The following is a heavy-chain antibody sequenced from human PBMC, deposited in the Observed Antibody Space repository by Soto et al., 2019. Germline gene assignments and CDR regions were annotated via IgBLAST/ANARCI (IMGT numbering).Heavy chain of an antibody. J-gene: IGHJ6*03. CDR1: GFTFSSYA. Sequence: GGSLRLSCAASGFTFSSYAMSWVRQAPGKGLEWVSAISGSGGSTYYADSVKGRFTISRDNSKNTLYLQMNSLRAEDTAVYYVAKGKSQYSSGWYVNYYYYMDVWGKGTTVTVSS. V-gene: IGHV3-23*01. D-gene: IGHD6-19*01. CDR2: ISGSGGST. CDR3: AKGKSQYSSGWYVNYYYYMDV.